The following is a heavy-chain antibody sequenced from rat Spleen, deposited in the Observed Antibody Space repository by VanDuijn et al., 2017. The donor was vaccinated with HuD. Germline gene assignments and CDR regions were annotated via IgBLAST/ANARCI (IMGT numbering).Heavy chain of an antibody. D-gene: IGHD5-1*01. CDR3: ATQGELGYFDY. V-gene: IGHV5S10*01. CDR2: IFYDGSRT. J-gene: IGHJ2*01. CDR1: GFSFSDYN. Sequence: EVQLVESGGGLVQPGRSLKLSCAASGFSFSDYNMAWVRQAPKKGLEWVATIFYDGSRTYYRDSVKGRFTVSRDNPKSTLYLQMDSLRSEDTATYYCATQGELGYFDYWGQGVMVTVSS.